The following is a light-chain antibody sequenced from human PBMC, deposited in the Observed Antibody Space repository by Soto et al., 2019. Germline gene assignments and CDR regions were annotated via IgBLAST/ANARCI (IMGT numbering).Light chain of an antibody. J-gene: IGKJ2*01. CDR2: GAS. V-gene: IGKV3-15*01. CDR1: QSVSGSD. Sequence: EVVLTQSPGTLSLSPGERATLSCRASQSVSGSDLAWYQQKPGQAPRLLIYGASTRDNGVPARFSGSGSGTEFTLTISSLQSEDSAVYYCQQHINWPPYTFGQGTKLEIK. CDR3: QQHINWPPYT.